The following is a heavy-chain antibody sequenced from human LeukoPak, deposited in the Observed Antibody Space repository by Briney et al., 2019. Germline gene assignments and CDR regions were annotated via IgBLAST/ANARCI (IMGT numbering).Heavy chain of an antibody. CDR2: INHSGST. CDR1: GGSFSGYY. Sequence: SEPLSLTCAVYGGSFSGYYWSWIRQPPGKGLEWIGEINHSGSTNYNPSLKSRVTISVDTSKNQFSLKLSSVTAADTAVYYCARGAGVVVVVSATPFDYWGQGTPVTVSS. J-gene: IGHJ4*02. V-gene: IGHV4-34*01. D-gene: IGHD2-15*01. CDR3: ARGAGVVVVVSATPFDY.